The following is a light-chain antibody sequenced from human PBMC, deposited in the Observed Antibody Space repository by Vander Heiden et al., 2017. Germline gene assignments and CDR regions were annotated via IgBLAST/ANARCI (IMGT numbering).Light chain of an antibody. CDR3: KQLKSYPLT. Sequence: QSTQPPSSLSASVGDRVTFTCRARQAISSDLAWYQQKPGKAPKLLIYDSSTLQSGVPSRFSGGGSGTDFTLTIGSLQPEDFATYYCKQLKSYPLTFGGGTKVEI. V-gene: IGKV1-9*01. CDR2: DSS. J-gene: IGKJ4*01. CDR1: QAISSD.